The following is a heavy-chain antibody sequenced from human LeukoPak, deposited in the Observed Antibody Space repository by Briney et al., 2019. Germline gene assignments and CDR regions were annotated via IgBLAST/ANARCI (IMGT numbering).Heavy chain of an antibody. Sequence: ASVKVSCKASGYTFTSYGISWVRQAPGQGLEWMGWISAYNGNTNYAQKLQGRVTMTTDTSTSTAYMDLRSLRSDDTAVYYCAREEDSYPAAMFTSDYWGQGTLVTVSS. CDR3: AREEDSYPAAMFTSDY. D-gene: IGHD2-2*01. CDR1: GYTFTSYG. V-gene: IGHV1-18*01. CDR2: ISAYNGNT. J-gene: IGHJ4*02.